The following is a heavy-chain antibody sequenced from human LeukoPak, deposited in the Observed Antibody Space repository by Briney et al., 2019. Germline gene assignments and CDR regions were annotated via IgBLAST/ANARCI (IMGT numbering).Heavy chain of an antibody. CDR1: GFTFSSYS. J-gene: IGHJ3*02. Sequence: GGSLRLSCAASGFTFSSYSMNWVRQAPGKGLEWVSSISSSSSYIYYADSVKGRFTISRDNAKNSLYLQMNSLRAEDTAVYYCARDLSLLYSRSYPDAFDIWGQGTMVTVSS. CDR2: ISSSSSYI. V-gene: IGHV3-21*01. D-gene: IGHD1-26*01. CDR3: ARDLSLLYSRSYPDAFDI.